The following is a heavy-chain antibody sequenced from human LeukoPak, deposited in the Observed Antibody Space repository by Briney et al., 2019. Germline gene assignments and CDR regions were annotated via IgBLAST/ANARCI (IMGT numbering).Heavy chain of an antibody. V-gene: IGHV4-4*07. J-gene: IGHJ6*02. CDR2: IYTSGST. CDR1: GGSISSYY. CDR3: ARDGSSWYSYYYYYGMDV. Sequence: SETLSLTCTVSGGSISSYYWSWIRQPAGKGLEWIGRIYTSGSTNYNPSLKSRVTMSVDTSKNQSSLKLSSVTAADTAVYYCARDGSSWYSYYYYYGMDVWGQGTTVTVSS. D-gene: IGHD6-13*01.